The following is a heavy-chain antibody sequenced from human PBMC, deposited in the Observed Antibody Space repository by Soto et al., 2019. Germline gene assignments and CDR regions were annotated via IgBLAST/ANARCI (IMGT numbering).Heavy chain of an antibody. CDR3: ARARTFGGVIAEADAFDI. CDR2: IYYSGST. J-gene: IGHJ3*02. D-gene: IGHD3-16*02. Sequence: QVQLQESGPGLVKPSETLSLTCTVSGGSISSYYWSWIRQPLGKGLEWIGYIYYSGSTNYNPSLKSRVTISVDTSKNQFSLKLSSVTAADTAVYYCARARTFGGVIAEADAFDIWGQGTMVTVSS. V-gene: IGHV4-59*01. CDR1: GGSISSYY.